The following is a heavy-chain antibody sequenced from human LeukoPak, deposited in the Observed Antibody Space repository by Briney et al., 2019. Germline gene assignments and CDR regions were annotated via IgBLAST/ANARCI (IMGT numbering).Heavy chain of an antibody. J-gene: IGHJ4*02. CDR3: ARVGSNQWLDY. CDR2: ISGGSSTI. V-gene: IGHV3-48*01. CDR1: GFTLSSYS. Sequence: GGSPRLSCAASGFTLSSYSMNWVRQAPGKGLEWVSYISGGSSTIYNADSVKGRFTISRDNAKNLLYLLMDTLRAEDTAVYYCARVGSNQWLDYWGQGTLVTVSS. D-gene: IGHD6-19*01.